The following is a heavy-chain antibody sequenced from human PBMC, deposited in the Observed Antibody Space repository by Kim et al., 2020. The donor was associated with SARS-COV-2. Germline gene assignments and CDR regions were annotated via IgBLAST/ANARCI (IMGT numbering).Heavy chain of an antibody. D-gene: IGHD3-10*01. CDR2: INYDGGLT. CDR1: GFTFSSFA. J-gene: IGHJ4*02. Sequence: GGSLRLSCSASGFTFSSFAMTWVRQLPGKGLEWVSAINYDGGLTFYADSVKGRFTISRDNSMNTLYLQMNSLRADDTAVYYCAKVFHYGSVDIPNYFDYWGQETTVTVST. CDR3: AKVFHYGSVDIPNYFDY. V-gene: IGHV3-23*01.